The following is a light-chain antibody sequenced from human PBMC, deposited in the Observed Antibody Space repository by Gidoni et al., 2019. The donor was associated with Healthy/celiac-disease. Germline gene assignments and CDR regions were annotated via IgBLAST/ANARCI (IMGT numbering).Light chain of an antibody. CDR1: SSNIGAGYD. J-gene: IGLJ2*01. V-gene: IGLV1-40*01. Sequence: QSVLTQPPSVSWAPGQRVTLSCTGSSSNIGAGYDVHWYQQLPGTAPKLLIYGNSNRPSGVPDRFSGSKSGTAASLAITGLQAEDEADYYCQSYDSSLSGPLFGGGTKLTVL. CDR3: QSYDSSLSGPL. CDR2: GNS.